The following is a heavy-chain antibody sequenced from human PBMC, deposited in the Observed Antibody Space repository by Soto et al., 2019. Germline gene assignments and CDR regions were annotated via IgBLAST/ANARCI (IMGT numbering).Heavy chain of an antibody. V-gene: IGHV3-64D*06. J-gene: IGHJ6*02. CDR2: ISSNGGST. D-gene: IGHD6-6*01. CDR3: VKGRRYYGMDV. Sequence: PGGSLRLSCSASGFTFSSYAMHWVRQAPGKGLEYVSAISSNGGSTYYADSVKGRFTISRDNSKNTLYLQMSSLRVEDTAVYYCVKGRRYYGMDVWGQGTTVTVSS. CDR1: GFTFSSYA.